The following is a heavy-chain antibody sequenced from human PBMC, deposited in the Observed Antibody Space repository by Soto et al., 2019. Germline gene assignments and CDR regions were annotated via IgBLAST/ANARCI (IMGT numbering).Heavy chain of an antibody. CDR2: IHYSGSA. Sequence: PSETLSLTCNVSGVPVSSGGNNWSWIRQRPGKGLEWIGYIHYSGSANYNPSLKSRATISVDTSKNQFSLKLCSVTAADTAVYFCVRDLYSSSWYARFDSWGQGALVTVSS. CDR3: VRDLYSSSWYARFDS. CDR1: GVPVSSGGNN. J-gene: IGHJ4*02. D-gene: IGHD6-13*01. V-gene: IGHV4-61*08.